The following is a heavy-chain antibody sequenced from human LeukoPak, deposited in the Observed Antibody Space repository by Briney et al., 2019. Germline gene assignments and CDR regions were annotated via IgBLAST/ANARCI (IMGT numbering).Heavy chain of an antibody. CDR2: TRNKANSYTT. V-gene: IGHV3-72*01. CDR3: SRDMFDSGSYYFDY. CDR1: GFTFSGSA. D-gene: IGHD3-10*01. Sequence: PGGSLKLSCAASGFTFSGSAMHWVRQASGKGLEWVGRTRNKANSYTTEYAASVKGRFTISRDDSKNSLYLQMNSLTPEDTAVYYCSRDMFDSGSYYFDYWGQGTLVTVSS. J-gene: IGHJ4*02.